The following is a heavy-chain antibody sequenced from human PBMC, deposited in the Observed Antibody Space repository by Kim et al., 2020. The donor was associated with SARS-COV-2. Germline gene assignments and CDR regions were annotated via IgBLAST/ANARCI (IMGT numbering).Heavy chain of an antibody. CDR2: MNPNSGNT. D-gene: IGHD5-12*01. J-gene: IGHJ4*02. CDR1: GYTFTSYD. CDR3: ARGWEATIVLDY. V-gene: IGHV1-8*01. Sequence: ASVKVSCKASGYTFTSYDINWVRQATGQGLEWMGWMNPNSGNTGYAQKFQGRVTMTRNTSISTAYMELSSLRSEDTAVYYCARGWEATIVLDYWGQGTLVTVSS.